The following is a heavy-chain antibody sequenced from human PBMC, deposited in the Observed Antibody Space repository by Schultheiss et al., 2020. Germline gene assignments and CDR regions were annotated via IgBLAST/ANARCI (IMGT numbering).Heavy chain of an antibody. Sequence: GGSLRLSCAASGFTFSSYGMHWVRQAPGKGLEWVAVIWYDGSNKYYADSVKGRFTISRDNSKNTLYLQMNSLRAEDTAVYYCAREGVVVPAAIYYYYGMDVWGQGTTVTVSS. V-gene: IGHV3-33*01. CDR3: AREGVVVPAAIYYYYGMDV. CDR1: GFTFSSYG. J-gene: IGHJ6*02. CDR2: IWYDGSNK. D-gene: IGHD2-2*01.